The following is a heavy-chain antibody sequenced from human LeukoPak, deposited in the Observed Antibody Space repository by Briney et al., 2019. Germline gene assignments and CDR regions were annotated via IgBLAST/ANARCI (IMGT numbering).Heavy chain of an antibody. CDR2: ISGSGGST. D-gene: IGHD6-19*01. J-gene: IGHJ3*02. CDR3: AKEGREWLVLKNAFDI. V-gene: IGHV3-23*01. Sequence: PGGSLRLSCAASGFTFSSYAMSWVRQAPGKGLEWVSAISGSGGSTYYADSVKGRFTISRDNSKNTLYLQMKSLRAEDTAVYYCAKEGREWLVLKNAFDIWGQGTMVTVSS. CDR1: GFTFSSYA.